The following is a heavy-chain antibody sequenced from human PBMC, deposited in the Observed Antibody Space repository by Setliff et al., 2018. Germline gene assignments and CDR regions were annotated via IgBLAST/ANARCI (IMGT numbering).Heavy chain of an antibody. CDR2: IYHSGST. V-gene: IGHV4-38-2*02. Sequence: KASETLSLTCAVSGYSIISDYYWGWIRQPPGKGLEWIGTIYHSGSTYYNPSLKSRVTISVDTSKNHFSLKLTSVTAADTAVYYCIRDQTGGTALDRGQGTLVTVSS. CDR3: IRDQTGGTALD. J-gene: IGHJ4*02. D-gene: IGHD1-7*01. CDR1: GYSIISDYY.